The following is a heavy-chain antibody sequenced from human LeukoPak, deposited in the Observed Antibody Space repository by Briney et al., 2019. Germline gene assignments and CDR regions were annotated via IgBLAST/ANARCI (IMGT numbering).Heavy chain of an antibody. J-gene: IGHJ4*02. CDR3: AKDIRYDISGALFDY. V-gene: IGHV3-9*01. Sequence: GRSLRLPCSASIYTFDDYAVHWVRQAPGKGLEWVSGISWSSGIIGYADSVKGRFTISRDNDKTFLYLLMNSLRADDTALYYCAKDIRYDISGALFDYWGQGTLVTVSS. CDR1: IYTFDDYA. CDR2: ISWSSGII. D-gene: IGHD3-22*01.